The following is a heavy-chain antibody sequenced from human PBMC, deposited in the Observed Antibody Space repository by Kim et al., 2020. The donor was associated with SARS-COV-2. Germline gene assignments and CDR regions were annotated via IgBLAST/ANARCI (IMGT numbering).Heavy chain of an antibody. J-gene: IGHJ3*02. CDR3: ARPGYYDSSGYGAFDI. D-gene: IGHD3-22*01. Sequence: PSLKRRGTISVATSKNQFSRKLSSVTAADTAVYYCARPGYYDSSGYGAFDIWGQGTMVTVSS. V-gene: IGHV4-39*01.